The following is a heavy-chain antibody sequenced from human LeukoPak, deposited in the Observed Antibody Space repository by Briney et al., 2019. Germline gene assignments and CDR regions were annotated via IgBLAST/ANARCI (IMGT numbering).Heavy chain of an antibody. Sequence: GGSLRLSCAASGFSFSIYGMHWVPQAPGKGLEWVAVISYDGSNKYYADSVKGRFSISRDNSKNTLYLQMNSLRAEDTAMYYCARDLHYYVAMDVWGQGTTVTVSS. J-gene: IGHJ6*02. CDR3: ARDLHYYVAMDV. CDR1: GFSFSIYG. V-gene: IGHV3-30*03. D-gene: IGHD3-10*02. CDR2: ISYDGSNK.